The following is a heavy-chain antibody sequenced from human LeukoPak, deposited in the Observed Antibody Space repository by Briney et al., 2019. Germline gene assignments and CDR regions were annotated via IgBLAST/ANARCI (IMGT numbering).Heavy chain of an antibody. CDR2: IIPIFGTA. J-gene: IGHJ5*02. CDR1: GGTFSSYA. Sequence: SVKVSCKASGGTFSSYAISRVRQAPGQGLEWMGGIIPIFGTANYAQKFQGRVTITADESTSTAYMELSSLRSEDTAVYYCARDRSTVTNWFDPWGQGTLVTVSS. V-gene: IGHV1-69*13. CDR3: ARDRSTVTNWFDP. D-gene: IGHD4-17*01.